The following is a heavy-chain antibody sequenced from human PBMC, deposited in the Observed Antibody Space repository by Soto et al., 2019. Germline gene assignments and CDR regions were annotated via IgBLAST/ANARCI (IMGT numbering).Heavy chain of an antibody. Sequence: SETLSLTCTVSGGSISSGNYYWNWIRQPPGKGLEWIGYIYFSGSTNYNPSLKSRVTISVDTSKNQFSLKLSSVTAADTAVYYCAGSLWFGELPHSGYYGMDVWGQGTTVTVS. D-gene: IGHD3-10*01. J-gene: IGHJ6*02. CDR1: GGSISSGNYY. CDR2: IYFSGST. V-gene: IGHV4-61*01. CDR3: AGSLWFGELPHSGYYGMDV.